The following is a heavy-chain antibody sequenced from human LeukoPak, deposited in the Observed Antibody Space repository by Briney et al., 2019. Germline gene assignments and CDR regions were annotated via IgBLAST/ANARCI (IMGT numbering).Heavy chain of an antibody. D-gene: IGHD2-8*01. V-gene: IGHV3-7*01. Sequence: GGSLRLSCAASGFTFTNYFMTWVRQAPGRGLEWVANINEDGSEKNYVGSVKGRFTISRDNAKNSLYLQMNSLRAEDTAVYYCATYRYCTNGVGYRFDYWGQGTLVTVSS. CDR3: ATYRYCTNGVGYRFDY. CDR1: GFTFTNYF. J-gene: IGHJ4*02. CDR2: INEDGSEK.